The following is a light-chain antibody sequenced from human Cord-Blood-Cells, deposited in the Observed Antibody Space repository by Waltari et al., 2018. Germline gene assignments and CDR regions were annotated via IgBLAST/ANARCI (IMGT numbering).Light chain of an antibody. CDR1: SSDVGRYNL. CDR3: CSYAGSSTYV. V-gene: IGLV2-23*01. CDR2: EGS. Sequence: QSALTQPASVSGSPGQSITISCTGTSSDVGRYNLVSWYQQHPGKAPKLMIYEGSTRPSGVSNRFSGSKSGNTASLTISGLQAVDEADYYCCSYAGSSTYVFGTGTKVTVL. J-gene: IGLJ1*01.